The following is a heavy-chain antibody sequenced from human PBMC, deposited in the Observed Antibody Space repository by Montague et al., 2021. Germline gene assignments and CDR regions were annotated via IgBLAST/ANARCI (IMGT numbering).Heavy chain of an antibody. J-gene: IGHJ5*02. CDR1: SGSIFHAH. CDR2: MFYGGAT. D-gene: IGHD3-10*01. V-gene: IGHV4-59*08. Sequence: SETRSLTCTVSSGSIFHAHWSWVRQPPGKGLEWLGSMFYGGATSNNPSLKSRVTMSIDTSTNQFSLKLSFVTAADTAVYYCATQDYFVSGTSYKGFDPWGQGILVTVSS. CDR3: ATQDYFVSGTSYKGFDP.